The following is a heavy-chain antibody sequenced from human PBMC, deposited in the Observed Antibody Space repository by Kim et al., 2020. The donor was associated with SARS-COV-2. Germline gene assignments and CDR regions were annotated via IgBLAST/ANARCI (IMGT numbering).Heavy chain of an antibody. D-gene: IGHD6-19*01. CDR2: TYYSGST. CDR1: GGSISSSSYY. Sequence: SETLSLTCTVSGGSISSSSYYWGWIRQPPGKGLEWIGSTYYSGSTYYNPSLKRRVTISVDTSKNQYSLKLSSVTAADTAVYYCARPVASIAVAGDWYFDLWGRGTLVTVSS. V-gene: IGHV4-39*01. J-gene: IGHJ2*01. CDR3: ARPVASIAVAGDWYFDL.